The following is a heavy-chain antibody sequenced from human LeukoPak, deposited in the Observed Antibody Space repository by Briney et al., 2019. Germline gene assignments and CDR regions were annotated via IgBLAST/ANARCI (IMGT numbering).Heavy chain of an antibody. CDR1: GGSFSGYY. CDR3: AFYGSGTYYAFDI. Sequence: SETLSLTCAVYGGSFSGYYWSWIRQPPGKGLEWIGEVNHSGSTNYNPSLKSRVTISVDTSKNQFSLKLSSVTAADTAVYYCAFYGSGTYYAFDIWGQGTMVTVSS. D-gene: IGHD3-10*01. CDR2: VNHSGST. J-gene: IGHJ3*02. V-gene: IGHV4-34*01.